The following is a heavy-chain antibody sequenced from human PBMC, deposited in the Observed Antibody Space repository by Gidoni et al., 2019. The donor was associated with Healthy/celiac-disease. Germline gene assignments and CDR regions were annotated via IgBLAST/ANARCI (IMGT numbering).Heavy chain of an antibody. CDR1: GGSISSYY. Sequence: QVQLQESGPGLVQPSETLSLTRTVSGGSISSYYWSWIRQPPGKGLEWIGYIYYGGRTNYNPSLKSRVTISVDTSKNQFSLKLSSVTAADTAVYYCARLQWLEFGYYYYGMDVWGQGTTVTVSS. CDR2: IYYGGRT. CDR3: ARLQWLEFGYYYYGMDV. D-gene: IGHD6-19*01. J-gene: IGHJ6*02. V-gene: IGHV4-59*01.